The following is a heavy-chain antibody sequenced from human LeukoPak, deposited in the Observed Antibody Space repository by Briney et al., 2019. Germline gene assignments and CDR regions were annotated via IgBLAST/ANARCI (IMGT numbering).Heavy chain of an antibody. CDR1: GYTFTGYY. J-gene: IGHJ6*03. V-gene: IGHV1-2*02. CDR3: ARAKVLGDYYYMDV. CDR2: INPNSGGT. Sequence: ASVKVTCKASGYTFTGYYMHWVRQAPGQGLEWMGWINPNSGGTNYAQKFQGRVTMTRDTSISTAYMELSRLRSDDTAVYYCARAKVLGDYYYMDVWGKGTTVTVSS.